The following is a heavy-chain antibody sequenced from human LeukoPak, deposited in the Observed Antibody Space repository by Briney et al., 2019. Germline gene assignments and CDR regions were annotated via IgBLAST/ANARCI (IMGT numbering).Heavy chain of an antibody. J-gene: IGHJ4*02. D-gene: IGHD2-21*02. Sequence: SETLSLTCTVSGASIISGGYYWSWIRQHPGKGLEWIGYIYYTGSTYYNPSLKNRLTISIDTYKSQFSLKLTSVTAADTAVYYCARDPIAYCGADCYSDWGQGTLVTVSS. CDR1: GASIISGGYY. V-gene: IGHV4-31*03. CDR3: ARDPIAYCGADCYSD. CDR2: IYYTGST.